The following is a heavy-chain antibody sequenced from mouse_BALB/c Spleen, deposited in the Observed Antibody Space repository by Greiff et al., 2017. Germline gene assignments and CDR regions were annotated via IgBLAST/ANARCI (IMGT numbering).Heavy chain of an antibody. CDR1: GYTFTDHA. Sequence: VKLMESDAELVKPGASVKISCKASGYTFTDHAIHWVKQKPEQGLEWIGYISPENGDIKYNEKFKGKATLTADKSSSTAYMQLNSLTSEDSAVYFCKRKGYYDYDGFAYWGQGTLVTVSA. V-gene: IGHV1S53*02. CDR2: ISPENGDI. CDR3: KRKGYYDYDGFAY. J-gene: IGHJ3*01. D-gene: IGHD2-4*01.